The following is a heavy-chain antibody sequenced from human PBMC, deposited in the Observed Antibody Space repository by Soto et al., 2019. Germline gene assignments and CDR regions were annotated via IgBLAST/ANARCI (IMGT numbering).Heavy chain of an antibody. D-gene: IGHD1-26*01. CDR2: IVVMSNTA. V-gene: IGHV1-69*06. CDR1: GGTFIEYA. Sequence: QVQLVQSGAEVKKPGSSVRVSCEASGGTFIEYAFSWVRQAPGHGPEWMGGIVVMSNTADYSQRFRDRVTITADTSTNTLYMELGSLTFEDTAVYYCARAIKRWEVHYYFDYWGQGTLVTVSS. J-gene: IGHJ4*02. CDR3: ARAIKRWEVHYYFDY.